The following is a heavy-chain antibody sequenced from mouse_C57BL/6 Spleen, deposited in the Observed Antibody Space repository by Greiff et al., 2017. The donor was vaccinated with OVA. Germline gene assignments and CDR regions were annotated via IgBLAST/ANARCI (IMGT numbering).Heavy chain of an antibody. J-gene: IGHJ3*01. CDR1: GFTFSDAW. CDR3: TRLGGLRRWFAY. Sequence: EVKVEESGGGLVQPGGSMKLSCAASGFTFSDAWMDWVRQSPEKGLEWVAEIRNKANNHATYYAESVKGRFTISRDDSKSSVYLQMNSLRAEDTGIYYCTRLGGLRRWFAYWGQGTLVTVSA. CDR2: IRNKANNHAT. V-gene: IGHV6-6*01. D-gene: IGHD2-4*01.